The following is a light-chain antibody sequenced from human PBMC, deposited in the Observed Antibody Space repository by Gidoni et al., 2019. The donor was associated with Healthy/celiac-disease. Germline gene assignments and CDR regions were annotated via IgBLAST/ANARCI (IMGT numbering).Light chain of an antibody. CDR1: QSISSW. V-gene: IGKV1-5*03. J-gene: IGKJ2*01. CDR3: QQYNSYPYT. Sequence: DIQMTQSPSTLSASVGDRATITCRASQSISSWLAWYQQKPGKAPKLLIYKASSLESGVPSRFSGSGSGTEFTLTISSLQPDDFATYYCQQYNSYPYTFXXXTKLEIK. CDR2: KAS.